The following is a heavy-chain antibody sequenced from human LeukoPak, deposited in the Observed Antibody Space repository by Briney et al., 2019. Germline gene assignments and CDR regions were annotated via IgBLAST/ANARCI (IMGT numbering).Heavy chain of an antibody. CDR1: GFTFSSYS. Sequence: GGSLRLSCAASGFTFSSYSMNWVRQAAGKGLEWVSSISSSSSYIYYADSVKGRFTISRDNAKNSLYLQMNSLRAEDTAVYYCARDCWDYGSGSYCGIDYWGQGTLVTVSS. D-gene: IGHD3-10*01. CDR2: ISSSSSYI. CDR3: ARDCWDYGSGSYCGIDY. J-gene: IGHJ4*02. V-gene: IGHV3-21*03.